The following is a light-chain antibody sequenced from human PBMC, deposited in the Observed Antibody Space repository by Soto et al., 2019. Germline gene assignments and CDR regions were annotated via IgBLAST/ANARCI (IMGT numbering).Light chain of an antibody. CDR3: SSYISSTSTLYV. V-gene: IGLV2-14*03. Sequence: QSVLTQPASVSGSPGQSITIFCTGTSSDVGGYNYVSWYQQHPGKAPKLMIYDVTNRPSGLSNRFSGSKSGNTASLTISGLQAEDEADYYCSSYISSTSTLYVFGTGTKLTVL. CDR2: DVT. CDR1: SSDVGGYNY. J-gene: IGLJ1*01.